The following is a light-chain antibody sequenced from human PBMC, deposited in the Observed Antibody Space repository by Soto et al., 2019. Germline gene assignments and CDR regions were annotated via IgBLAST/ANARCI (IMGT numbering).Light chain of an antibody. CDR1: QSVDSNY. Sequence: EIVLTQSPGTLSLSPGERATLSCRASQSVDSNYLGWYQQKPGQAPRLLIYAASSRATGIPDRFSGGGSRTDFTLTISRLEPEDFAVYYCQLYYSGMFGQGTKVEIK. J-gene: IGKJ1*01. CDR3: QLYYSGM. V-gene: IGKV3-20*01. CDR2: AAS.